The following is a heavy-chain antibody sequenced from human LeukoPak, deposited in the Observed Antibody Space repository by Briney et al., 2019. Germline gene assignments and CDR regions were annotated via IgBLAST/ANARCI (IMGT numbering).Heavy chain of an antibody. D-gene: IGHD1-26*01. Sequence: GGSLRLSCAASGFAFNNYAMTWVRQAPGKGLDWVSNINDNGGQRTYADSVKGRFTISRDNSKNTLFLQMDSLRAEDTAVYYCAKTQWKVGATDYFDYWGQGILVTVSS. CDR3: AKTQWKVGATDYFDY. J-gene: IGHJ4*02. CDR2: INDNGGQR. CDR1: GFAFNNYA. V-gene: IGHV3-23*01.